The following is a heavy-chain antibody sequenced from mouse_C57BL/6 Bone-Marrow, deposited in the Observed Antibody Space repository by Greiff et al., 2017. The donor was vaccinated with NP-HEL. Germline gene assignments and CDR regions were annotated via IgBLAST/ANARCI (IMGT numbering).Heavy chain of an antibody. V-gene: IGHV1-81*01. CDR2: IYPRSGNT. D-gene: IGHD2-5*01. J-gene: IGHJ3*01. CDR3: ARRCRSNPFAY. Sequence: VQLQQSGAELARPGASVKLSCKASGYTFTGYGISWVKQRTGQGLEWIGEIYPRSGNTYYNEKFKGKATLTADKSSSTAYMELRSLTSEDSAVYFCARRCRSNPFAYWGQGTLVTVSA. CDR1: GYTFTGYG.